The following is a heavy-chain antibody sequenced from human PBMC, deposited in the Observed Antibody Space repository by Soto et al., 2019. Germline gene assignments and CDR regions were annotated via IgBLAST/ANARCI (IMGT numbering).Heavy chain of an antibody. CDR2: LNPTSGNT. V-gene: IGHV1-8*01. D-gene: IGHD1-26*01. CDR1: GYTFTTYD. J-gene: IGHJ4*02. CDR3: ARVAGSPDY. Sequence: QVQLVQSGPEVKKPGASVRVSCKASGYTFTTYDFNWVRQAPGHGLEWMGWLNPTSGNTGSAQKFQGRITMTRNSSISTAYMELSSLRSEDTAVYYCARVAGSPDYWGQGTLVTVSS.